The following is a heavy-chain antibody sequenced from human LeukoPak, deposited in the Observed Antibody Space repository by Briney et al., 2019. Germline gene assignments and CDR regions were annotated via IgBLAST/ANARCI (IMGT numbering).Heavy chain of an antibody. D-gene: IGHD1-26*01. CDR3: AKVLGAHWDFDY. CDR2: ISGSGGST. V-gene: IGHV3-23*01. J-gene: IGHJ4*02. CDR1: GFTFSSYA. Sequence: GGSLRLSCAASGFTFSSYAMSWVRQAPGKGLEWVPAISGSGGSTYYADSVKGRFTISRDNSKNTLYLQMNSLRAEDTAVYYCAKVLGAHWDFDYWGQGTLVTVSS.